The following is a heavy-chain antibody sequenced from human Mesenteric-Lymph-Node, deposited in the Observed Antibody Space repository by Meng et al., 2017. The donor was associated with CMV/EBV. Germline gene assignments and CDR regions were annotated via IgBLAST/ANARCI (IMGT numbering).Heavy chain of an antibody. CDR2: ISSYNGKT. D-gene: IGHD2-2*01. CDR1: GYTFTNYG. CDR3: ARDYGCRSNSCFPGCYYYGMDV. J-gene: IGHJ6*02. V-gene: IGHV1-18*01. Sequence: ASVKVSCKASGYTFTNYGFSWVRQAPGQGLEWMGWISSYNGKTDYAQKFQGRVTMTTDTSTNTAYMELRSLRFDDTAVYYCARDYGCRSNSCFPGCYYYGMDVWGQGTTVTVSS.